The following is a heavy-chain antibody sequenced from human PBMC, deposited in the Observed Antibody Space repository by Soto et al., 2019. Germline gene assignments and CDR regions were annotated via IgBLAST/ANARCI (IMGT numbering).Heavy chain of an antibody. V-gene: IGHV4-59*08. CDR3: VRHGGVATFDF. Sequence: QVQLQESGPGLVRPSETLSLTCTVSGGSLSGYYWSWIRQAPGKGLEWIGYIYYSGHTNYKPSLKSRLTISLDTSREQFSLRLKSVTVADTGVYFCVRHGGVATFDFWGQGNRVIVSS. CDR2: IYYSGHT. D-gene: IGHD3-16*01. J-gene: IGHJ4*02. CDR1: GGSLSGYY.